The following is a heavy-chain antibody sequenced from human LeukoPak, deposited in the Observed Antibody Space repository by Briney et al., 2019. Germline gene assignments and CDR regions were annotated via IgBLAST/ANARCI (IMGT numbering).Heavy chain of an antibody. D-gene: IGHD7-27*01. CDR1: GFTFSSYS. Sequence: GGSLRLSCAASGFTFSSYSMNWVRQAPGKGLEWVSSISSSSSYIYYADSVKGRFTISRDNAKNSLYLQMNSLRAEDTAVYYCARVLCVWGWICYYYGMDVWGKGTTVTVSS. V-gene: IGHV3-21*01. CDR2: ISSSSSYI. CDR3: ARVLCVWGWICYYYGMDV. J-gene: IGHJ6*04.